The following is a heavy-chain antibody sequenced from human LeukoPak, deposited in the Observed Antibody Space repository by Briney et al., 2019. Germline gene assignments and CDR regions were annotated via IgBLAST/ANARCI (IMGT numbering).Heavy chain of an antibody. CDR1: GFTFSSYS. Sequence: GGSLRLSCAASGFTFSSYSMNWVRQAPGKGLEWVSSISSSSSYIYYADSVKGRFTISRDNAKNSLYLQMNSLRAEDTAVYYCAREIAVAESPGDYWGQGTLVTVSS. CDR3: AREIAVAESPGDY. J-gene: IGHJ4*02. V-gene: IGHV3-21*01. D-gene: IGHD6-19*01. CDR2: ISSSSSYI.